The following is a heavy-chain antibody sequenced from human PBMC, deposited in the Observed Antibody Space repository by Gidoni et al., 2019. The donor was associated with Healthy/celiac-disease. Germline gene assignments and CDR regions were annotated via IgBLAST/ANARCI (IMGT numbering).Heavy chain of an antibody. CDR2: IIPILGIA. D-gene: IGHD3-22*01. CDR1: GGTFSSYT. Sequence: QVQLVQSGAEVKKPGSSVKVSCKASGGTFSSYTISWVRQAPGQGLEWMGRIIPILGIANYAQKFQGRVTITADKSTSTAYMELSSLRSEDTAVYYCARDWSYYYDSSGYSHFDYWGQGTLVTVSS. J-gene: IGHJ4*02. V-gene: IGHV1-69*08. CDR3: ARDWSYYYDSSGYSHFDY.